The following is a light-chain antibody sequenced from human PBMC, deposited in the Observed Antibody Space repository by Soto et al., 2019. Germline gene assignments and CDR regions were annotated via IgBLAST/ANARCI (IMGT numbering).Light chain of an antibody. CDR2: WAS. V-gene: IGKV4-1*01. Sequence: DIVMTQSPDSLAVSLGERAIINCKSSQSVLDRSNNKNYLTWYQQKPGQPPKPLIYWASTREFGVPDRFSGSGSGTDFTLTISSLQAEDVALYYCQQYYGFPRTFGQGTKVEIK. CDR1: QSVLDRSNNKNY. J-gene: IGKJ1*01. CDR3: QQYYGFPRT.